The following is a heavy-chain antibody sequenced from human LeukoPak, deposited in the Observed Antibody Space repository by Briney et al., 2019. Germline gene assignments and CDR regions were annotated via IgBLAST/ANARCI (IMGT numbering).Heavy chain of an antibody. J-gene: IGHJ4*02. D-gene: IGHD3-3*01. CDR1: GGTFSSYA. CDR3: ARETPPYYDFWSGSQ. CDR2: IIPIFGTA. V-gene: IGHV1-69*05. Sequence: VASVKVSCKASGGTFSSYAISWVRQAPGQGLEWMGGIIPIFGTANYAQKFQGRVTITTDESTSTAYMELSSLRSEDTAVYYCARETPPYYDFWSGSQWGQGTLVTVSS.